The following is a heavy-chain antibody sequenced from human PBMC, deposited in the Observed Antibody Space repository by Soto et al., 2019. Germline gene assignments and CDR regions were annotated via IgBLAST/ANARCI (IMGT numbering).Heavy chain of an antibody. CDR3: ARDRYYPDCSGGSCYSGGYFDY. Sequence: QVQLVESGGGVVQPGRSLRLSCAASGFTFSSYAMHWVRQAPGKGLEWVAVISYDGSNKYYADSVKGRFTISRDNSKNTLYLQMNSLRAEDTAVYYCARDRYYPDCSGGSCYSGGYFDYWGQGTLVTVSS. D-gene: IGHD2-15*01. CDR1: GFTFSSYA. CDR2: ISYDGSNK. J-gene: IGHJ4*02. V-gene: IGHV3-30-3*01.